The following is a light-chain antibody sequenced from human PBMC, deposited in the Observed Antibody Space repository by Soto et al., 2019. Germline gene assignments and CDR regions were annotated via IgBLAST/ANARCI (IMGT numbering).Light chain of an antibody. CDR1: SSDVGGHNH. V-gene: IGLV2-14*01. CDR3: NSYTSSSTHV. J-gene: IGLJ1*01. CDR2: EVG. Sequence: QSVLTQPASVSGSPGQSITISCTGSSSDVGGHNHVSWYQQHPVKAPKLIIYEVGNRPSGVSNRFSGSKSGNTASLTISGFQAEDEADYYCNSYTSSSTHVFGTGTKLTVL.